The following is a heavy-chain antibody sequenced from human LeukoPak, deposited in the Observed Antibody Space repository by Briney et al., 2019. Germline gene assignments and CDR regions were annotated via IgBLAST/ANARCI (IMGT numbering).Heavy chain of an antibody. CDR2: IYPGDSDT. CDR1: GYSFTSYW. Sequence: GESLKISCKGAGYSFTSYWFGWVRQLPGKGLEWMGIIYPGDSDTRYSPSFQGQVTISADKSISTAYLQWSSLKASDTAMYYCARHNHYYDSSGYYPGTDFDYWGQGTLVTVSS. CDR3: ARHNHYYDSSGYYPGTDFDY. D-gene: IGHD3-22*01. J-gene: IGHJ4*02. V-gene: IGHV5-51*01.